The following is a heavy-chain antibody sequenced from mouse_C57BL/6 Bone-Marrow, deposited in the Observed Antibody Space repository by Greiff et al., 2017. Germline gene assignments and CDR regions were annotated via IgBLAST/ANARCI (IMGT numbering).Heavy chain of an antibody. V-gene: IGHV1-39*01. CDR3: ARYGYDGSWFAY. D-gene: IGHD2-2*01. Sequence: VHVKQSGPELVKPGASVKISCKASGYSFTDYNMNWVKQSNGKSLEWIGVINPNDGTSSYTQKFKGKATLTVDQSSSTAYMQLNSLTSEDSAVYYCARYGYDGSWFAYWGQGTLVTVSA. J-gene: IGHJ3*01. CDR1: GYSFTDYN. CDR2: INPNDGTS.